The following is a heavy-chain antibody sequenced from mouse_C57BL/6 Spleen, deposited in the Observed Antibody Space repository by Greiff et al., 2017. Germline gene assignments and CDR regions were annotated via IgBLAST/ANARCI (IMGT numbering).Heavy chain of an antibody. CDR1: GFTFSDYY. CDR3: ARSIYYGYDVGAMDY. CDR2: INYDGSST. V-gene: IGHV5-16*01. Sequence: EVQVVESEGGLVQPGSSMKPSCTASGFTFSDYYMAWVRQVPEKGLEWVANINYDGSSTYYLDSLKSRFIISRDNAKNILYLQMSSLKSEDTATYYCARSIYYGYDVGAMDYWGQGTSVTVSS. J-gene: IGHJ4*01. D-gene: IGHD2-2*01.